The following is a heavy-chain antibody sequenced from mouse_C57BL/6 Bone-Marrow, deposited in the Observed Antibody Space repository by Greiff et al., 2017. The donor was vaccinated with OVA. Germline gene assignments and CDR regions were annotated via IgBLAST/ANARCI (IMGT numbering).Heavy chain of an antibody. CDR2: IYPGSGST. Sequence: QVQLQQPGAELVKPGASVKMSCKASGFTFTSYWITWVKQRPGQGLEWIGDIYPGSGSTNYTEKFKSKATLTVDTSSSTAYMQLSSLTSEDSAVYNCARGVHYFDYWGQGTTLTVSS. CDR1: GFTFTSYW. J-gene: IGHJ2*01. D-gene: IGHD5-1*01. V-gene: IGHV1-55*01. CDR3: ARGVHYFDY.